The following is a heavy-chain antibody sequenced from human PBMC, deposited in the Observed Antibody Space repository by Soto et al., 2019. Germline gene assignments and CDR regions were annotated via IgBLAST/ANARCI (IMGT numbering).Heavy chain of an antibody. V-gene: IGHV4-30-4*01. CDR2: IYYSGST. J-gene: IGHJ3*02. CDR1: GGSISSGDYY. CDR3: ARAEQLWRTRKADAFDI. D-gene: IGHD5-18*01. Sequence: LSLTCTVSGGSISSGDYYWSWIRQPPGKGLEWIGYIYYSGSTYYNPSLKSRVTISVDTSKNQFSLKLSSVTAADTAVYYCARAEQLWRTRKADAFDIWGQGTMVTVSS.